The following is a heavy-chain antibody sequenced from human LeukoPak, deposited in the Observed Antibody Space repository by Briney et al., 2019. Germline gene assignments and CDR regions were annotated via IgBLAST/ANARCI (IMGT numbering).Heavy chain of an antibody. CDR1: GFTFSNAW. CDR3: PTRIGYCSGGSCSAVDY. D-gene: IGHD2-15*01. V-gene: IGHV3-15*01. J-gene: IGHJ4*02. Sequence: GGSLRLSCAASGFTFSNAWMSWVRQAPGKGLEWVGRIKGKTDGGTTDYAAPVKGRFTISRDDSKNTLYLQMNSLKTEDTAVYYCPTRIGYCSGGSCSAVDYWGQGTLVTVSS. CDR2: IKGKTDGGTT.